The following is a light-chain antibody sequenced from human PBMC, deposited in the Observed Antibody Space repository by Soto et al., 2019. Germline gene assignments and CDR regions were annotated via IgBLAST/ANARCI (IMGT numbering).Light chain of an antibody. Sequence: QSVLTQPPSVSGAPGQRVTISCTGSSSNIGAGYDVHWYQQLPGTAPKLLIYGNSNRPAGVTDRFSGSKSGTSAALAITGLQAEDEADYYCLSYDSSLSGSVFGRGTKLTVL. J-gene: IGLJ3*02. CDR2: GNS. V-gene: IGLV1-40*01. CDR1: SSNIGAGYD. CDR3: LSYDSSLSGSV.